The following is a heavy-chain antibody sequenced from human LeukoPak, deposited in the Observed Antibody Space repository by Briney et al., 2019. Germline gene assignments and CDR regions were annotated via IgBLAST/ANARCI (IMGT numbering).Heavy chain of an antibody. Sequence: GGSLRLSCAASGFTFSSYGMHRVRQAPGKGLEWVTVISYEGRNIFYADSVTGRFIISRDNSKNTLYLQMNSLRDEDTAVYYCAKDRSMTGNNDAFDIWGQGTMVTVSS. CDR1: GFTFSSYG. V-gene: IGHV3-30*18. CDR3: AKDRSMTGNNDAFDI. CDR2: ISYEGRNI. D-gene: IGHD1-20*01. J-gene: IGHJ3*02.